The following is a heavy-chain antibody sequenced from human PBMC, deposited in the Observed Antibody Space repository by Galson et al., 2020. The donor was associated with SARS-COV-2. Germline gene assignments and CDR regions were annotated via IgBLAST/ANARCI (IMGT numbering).Heavy chain of an antibody. CDR2: IWYDGSNK. D-gene: IGHD3-10*01. CDR1: GFTFSSYG. J-gene: IGHJ4*02. Sequence: GGSLRLSCAASGFTFSSYGMHWVRQAPGKGLEWVAVIWYDGSNKYYADSVKGRFTISRDNSKNTLYLQMNSLRAEDTAVYYCARDLLYYGSGFDYWGQGTLVTVSS. CDR3: ARDLLYYGSGFDY. V-gene: IGHV3-33*01.